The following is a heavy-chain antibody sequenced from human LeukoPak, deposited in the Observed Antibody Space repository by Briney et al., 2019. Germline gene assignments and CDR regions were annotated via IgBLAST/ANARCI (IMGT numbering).Heavy chain of an antibody. D-gene: IGHD5-24*01. V-gene: IGHV4-59*01. CDR3: GRDSVEMGTIHSDY. CDR1: AASTSSNY. Sequence: SQTLSPTCTVAAASTSSNYSSWIRHPPRNGMEWIGYIYYSGSTNYNPSLKSRVTISVDTSKNQLSLKLSSVTAADTAVYYCGRDSVEMGTIHSDYSGEGTLVTVSS. J-gene: IGHJ4*02. CDR2: IYYSGST.